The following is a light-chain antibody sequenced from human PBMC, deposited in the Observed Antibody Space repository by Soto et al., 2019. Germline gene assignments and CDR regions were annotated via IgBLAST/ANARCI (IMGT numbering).Light chain of an antibody. J-gene: IGLJ2*01. Sequence: NFMLTQPHSVSESPGKTVNISCTRSSGSIASNYVQWYQQRPGSVPTTVIYEGNQRPSGVPDRFSGSTDGSSNSASLTISGLQTEDEADYYCQSYDSSTVVFGGGTKVTVL. V-gene: IGLV6-57*04. CDR1: SGSIASNY. CDR2: EGN. CDR3: QSYDSSTVV.